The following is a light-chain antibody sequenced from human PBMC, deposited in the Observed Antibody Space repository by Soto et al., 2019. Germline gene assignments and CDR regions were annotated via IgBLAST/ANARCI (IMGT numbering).Light chain of an antibody. J-gene: IGKJ2*01. Sequence: DIQMTQSASSLSASVGDRVTITCRASQSISSNLNWHQQKPGKAPKVLIYAASSLQSGVPSRFSGSGSGPDFTLTISSLQPEDFATYYCQQSYSIPYTFGQGTKLEI. CDR3: QQSYSIPYT. V-gene: IGKV1-39*01. CDR2: AAS. CDR1: QSISSN.